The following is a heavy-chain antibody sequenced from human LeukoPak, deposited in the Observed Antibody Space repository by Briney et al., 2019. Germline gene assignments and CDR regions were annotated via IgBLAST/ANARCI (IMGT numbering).Heavy chain of an antibody. V-gene: IGHV3-23*01. D-gene: IGHD3-10*01. CDR2: ISGSGGST. J-gene: IGHJ3*02. CDR1: GFTCSSYA. Sequence: GGSLRLSCAASGFTCSSYAMSWVRQAPGKGLEWVSAISGSGGSTYYADSVKGRFTISRDNSKNTLYLQMNSLRAEDTAVYYCARDAAWGVRGVSQGNAFDIWGQGTMVTVSS. CDR3: ARDAAWGVRGVSQGNAFDI.